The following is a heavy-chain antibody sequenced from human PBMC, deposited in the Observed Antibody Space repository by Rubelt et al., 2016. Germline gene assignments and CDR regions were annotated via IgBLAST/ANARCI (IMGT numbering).Heavy chain of an antibody. J-gene: IGHJ4*02. D-gene: IGHD3-10*01. CDR3: AKGGNFDY. V-gene: IGHV3-30*04. CDR2: MSYDGSNK. Sequence: GEGLEWVAVMSYDGSNKYYADSVKGRFTISRDNSKNTLYLQMNSLRAEDTAVYYCAKGGNFDYWGQGTLVTVSS.